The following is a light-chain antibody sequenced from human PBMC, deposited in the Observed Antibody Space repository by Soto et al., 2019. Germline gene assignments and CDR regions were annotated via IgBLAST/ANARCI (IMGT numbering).Light chain of an antibody. CDR3: GAHHGSGSNFVYV. Sequence: QSVLTQPPSASASLGASVTLTCTLSSGYSNYKVDWYQQRPGKGPRFVMRVGTGGIVGSKGDGIPDRFSVLGSGLNRYLTIKNIQGVDESDYPCGAHHGSGSNFVYVFGTGTKLTVL. CDR2: VGTGGIVG. V-gene: IGLV9-49*01. J-gene: IGLJ1*01. CDR1: SGYSNYK.